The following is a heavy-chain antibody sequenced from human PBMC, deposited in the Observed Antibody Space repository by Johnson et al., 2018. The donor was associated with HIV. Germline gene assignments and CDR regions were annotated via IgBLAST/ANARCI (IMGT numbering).Heavy chain of an antibody. J-gene: IGHJ3*02. Sequence: QVQLVESGGGVVQPGGSLRLSCAASGFTFSSYGMHWVRQAPGKGLEWVAVIWYDGSNKYYADSVKGRFTISRDNSKNTLYLQMNSLRAEDSAVYYCAKTLSPYYYDSSGYYQPFDAFDIWGQGTMVTVSS. CDR3: AKTLSPYYYDSSGYYQPFDAFDI. CDR1: GFTFSSYG. V-gene: IGHV3-30*02. CDR2: IWYDGSNK. D-gene: IGHD3-22*01.